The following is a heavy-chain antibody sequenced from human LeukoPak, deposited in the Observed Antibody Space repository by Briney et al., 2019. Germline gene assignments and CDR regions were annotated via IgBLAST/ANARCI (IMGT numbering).Heavy chain of an antibody. CDR2: INPNSGGT. V-gene: IGHV1-2*02. J-gene: IGHJ4*02. Sequence: GASVTVSCKASGHTFTGYYMHWVRQAPGQGLEWMGWINPNSGGTNYVQKFQGRVTMTRDTSISTAYMELSRLRSDDTAVYYCARDAVDYGGNPYYFDYWGQGTLVTVSS. CDR1: GHTFTGYY. D-gene: IGHD4-23*01. CDR3: ARDAVDYGGNPYYFDY.